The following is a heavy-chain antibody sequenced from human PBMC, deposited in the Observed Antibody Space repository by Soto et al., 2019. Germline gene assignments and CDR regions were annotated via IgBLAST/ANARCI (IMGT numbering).Heavy chain of an antibody. Sequence: QVQLVQSGAEVKKPGASVKVSCKASGYTFTSYGISWVRQAPGQGLEWMGWISAYNGNTNYAQKLQGRGTMTQDTATSTAYMELRSLRSDDTAVYYCARLPDRGGYDPASLDYWGQGTLVTVSS. J-gene: IGHJ4*02. D-gene: IGHD5-12*01. CDR2: ISAYNGNT. CDR3: ARLPDRGGYDPASLDY. V-gene: IGHV1-18*01. CDR1: GYTFTSYG.